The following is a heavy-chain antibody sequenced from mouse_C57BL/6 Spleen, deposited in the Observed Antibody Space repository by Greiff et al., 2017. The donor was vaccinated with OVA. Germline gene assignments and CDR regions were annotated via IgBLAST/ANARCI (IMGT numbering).Heavy chain of an antibody. V-gene: IGHV5-4*01. CDR2: ISDGGSYT. J-gene: IGHJ2*01. CDR3: ARDGNDYPYFDY. CDR1: GFTFSSYA. D-gene: IGHD2-4*01. Sequence: EVNVVESGGGLVKPGGSLKLSCAASGFTFSSYAMSWVRQTPEKRLEWVATISDGGSYTYYPDNVKGRFTISRDNAKNNLYLQMSHLKSEDTAMYYCARDGNDYPYFDYWGQGTTLTVSS.